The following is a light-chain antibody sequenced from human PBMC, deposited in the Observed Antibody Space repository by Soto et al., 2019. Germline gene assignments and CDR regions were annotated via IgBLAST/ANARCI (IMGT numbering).Light chain of an antibody. CDR3: SSYTRSSSRV. CDR2: EVS. Sequence: QSALTQPASVSGSPGQSITISCTGTSNDVGGYNYVSWYQQHPGEAPKLIISEVSNRPSGVSNRFSGSKSGNTASLTISGLQAEDEADYYCSSYTRSSSRVFGGGTKLTVL. J-gene: IGLJ3*02. V-gene: IGLV2-14*01. CDR1: SNDVGGYNY.